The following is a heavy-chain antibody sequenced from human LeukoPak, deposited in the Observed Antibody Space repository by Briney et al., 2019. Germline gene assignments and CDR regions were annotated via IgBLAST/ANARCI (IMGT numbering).Heavy chain of an antibody. V-gene: IGHV1-8*01. D-gene: IGHD4-17*01. CDR3: ATFRPVKDY. J-gene: IGHJ4*01. CDR2: MNPKNGTT. CDR1: GYTFTSSA. Sequence: ASVKVSCKASGYTFTSSAINWVRQATGQGLEWMGWMNPKNGTTFYAQKFQGRVTMTRNTPLNTAYIELSSLRTDDTAVYYCATFRPVKDYWGQRTLVTVSS.